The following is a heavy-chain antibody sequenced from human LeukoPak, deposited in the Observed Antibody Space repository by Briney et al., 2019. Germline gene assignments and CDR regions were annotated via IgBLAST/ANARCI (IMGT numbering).Heavy chain of an antibody. J-gene: IGHJ6*03. CDR3: ARDKSGWQGYYYYYMDV. Sequence: GGSVRLSCAASGFTFSSYSMNWVRQAPGKGLEWVSSISSSSSYIYYADSVRGRFTISRDNAKNSLYLQMNSLRAEDTAVYYCARDKSGWQGYYYYYMDVWGKGTTVTVSS. D-gene: IGHD6-19*01. CDR2: ISSSSSYI. CDR1: GFTFSSYS. V-gene: IGHV3-21*01.